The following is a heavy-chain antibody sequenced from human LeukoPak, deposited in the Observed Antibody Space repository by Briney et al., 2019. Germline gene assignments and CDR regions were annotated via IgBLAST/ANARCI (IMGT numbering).Heavy chain of an antibody. CDR2: IYHSGST. V-gene: IGHV4-30-2*01. D-gene: IGHD2-2*01. CDR1: GGSISSGGYS. J-gene: IGHJ6*02. Sequence: SETLSLTCAVSGGSISSGGYSWSWIRQPPGTGLEWIGYIYHSGSTYYNPSLKSRVTISVDRSKNQFSLKLSSVTAADTAVYYCARGYCSSTSCLDYYYYGMDVWGQGTTVTVSS. CDR3: ARGYCSSTSCLDYYYYGMDV.